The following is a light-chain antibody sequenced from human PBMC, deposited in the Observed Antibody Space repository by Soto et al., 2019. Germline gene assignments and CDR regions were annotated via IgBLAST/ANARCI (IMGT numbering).Light chain of an antibody. Sequence: QLVLTQSPSASASLGASVKLTCTLNSGHSSYAIAWHQQQPEKGPRYLMKLNSDGSHSKGDGISDRFSGSSSGAERYLTISSLQSEDEADYYCQTWGTGTVVFGGGTKVTVL. CDR3: QTWGTGTVV. CDR1: SGHSSYA. J-gene: IGLJ2*01. CDR2: LNSDGSH. V-gene: IGLV4-69*01.